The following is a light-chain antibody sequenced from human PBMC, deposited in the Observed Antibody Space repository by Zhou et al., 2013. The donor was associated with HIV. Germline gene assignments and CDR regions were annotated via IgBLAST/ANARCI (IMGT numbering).Light chain of an antibody. CDR2: GAS. V-gene: IGKV3-15*01. CDR1: QSVGSH. CDR3: QQYDNWPPKFT. Sequence: EIVMTQSPGTLSVSPGEKATLSCRASQSVGSHLAWYQQKPGRPPRLLIYGASSRATGIPARFSGSGSGTEFTLTISSLQSEDFAVYYCQQYDNWPPKFTFGPGTKVDVK. J-gene: IGKJ3*01.